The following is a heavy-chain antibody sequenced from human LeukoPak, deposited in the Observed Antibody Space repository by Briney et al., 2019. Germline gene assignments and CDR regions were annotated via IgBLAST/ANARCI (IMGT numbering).Heavy chain of an antibody. Sequence: PSETLSLTCTVFGGSISSYYWSWIRQPPGKGLEWIGYIYYSGSTNYNPSLKSRVTISVDTSKNQFSLKLSSVTAADTAVYYCASLTLGSHIDYWGQGTLVTVSS. D-gene: IGHD4-23*01. J-gene: IGHJ4*02. V-gene: IGHV4-59*08. CDR3: ASLTLGSHIDY. CDR2: IYYSGST. CDR1: GGSISSYY.